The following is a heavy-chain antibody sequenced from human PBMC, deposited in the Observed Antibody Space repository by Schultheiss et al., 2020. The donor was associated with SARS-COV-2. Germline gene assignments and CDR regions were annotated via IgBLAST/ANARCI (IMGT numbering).Heavy chain of an antibody. CDR3: ARGQNYFGSGSHNYYYMDV. J-gene: IGHJ6*03. Sequence: GGSLRLSCAASGFTFSSYAMSWVRQAPGKGLEWVSAISGSGGSTYYADSVKGRFTISRDNSKNTLYLQMNSLRAEDTAVYYCARGQNYFGSGSHNYYYMDVWGKGTTVTVSS. CDR2: ISGSGGST. V-gene: IGHV3-23*01. CDR1: GFTFSSYA. D-gene: IGHD3-10*01.